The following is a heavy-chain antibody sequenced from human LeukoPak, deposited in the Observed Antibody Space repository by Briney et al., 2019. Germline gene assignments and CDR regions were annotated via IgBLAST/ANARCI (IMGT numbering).Heavy chain of an antibody. V-gene: IGHV4-59*01. CDR2: IDYSGYT. Sequence: SETLSLTCTVSGGSISTYYWSWIRQPPRKGLGWIGYIDYSGYTNYNPSLTSRVTISLDTSKNQFSLKLSSVTTADTAVYYCARGRYDSSGSYSLFDYWGQGTLVSVSS. J-gene: IGHJ4*02. CDR3: ARGRYDSSGSYSLFDY. CDR1: GGSISTYY. D-gene: IGHD3-22*01.